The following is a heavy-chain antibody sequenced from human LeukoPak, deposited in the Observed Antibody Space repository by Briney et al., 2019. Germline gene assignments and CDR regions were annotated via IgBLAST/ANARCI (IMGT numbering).Heavy chain of an antibody. CDR3: ARGLVRYFDWLGVPDY. CDR2: ISAYNGNT. CDR1: GYTFTSYG. J-gene: IGHJ4*02. D-gene: IGHD3-9*01. Sequence: ASVKVSCKASGYTFTSYGISWVRQAPGQGLEWMGWISAYNGNTNYAQKLQGRVTMTTDTSTSTAYMELRSLRSGDTAVYYCARGLVRYFDWLGVPDYWGQGTLVTVSS. V-gene: IGHV1-18*01.